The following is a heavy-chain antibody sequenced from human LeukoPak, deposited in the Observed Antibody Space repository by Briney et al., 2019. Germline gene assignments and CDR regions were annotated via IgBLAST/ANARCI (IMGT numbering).Heavy chain of an antibody. CDR3: ARKTGDLYYFDY. J-gene: IGHJ4*02. D-gene: IGHD7-27*01. CDR1: GGSISSYY. CDR2: ISYSGRT. V-gene: IGHV4-59*01. Sequence: PSETLSLTCTVSGGSISSYYWSWVREPPGKGRGWIGYISYSGRTNYNPSLKSRVTISVDTSKNQFSLRLSSVTAADTAVYYCARKTGDLYYFDYWGQGTLVTVSS.